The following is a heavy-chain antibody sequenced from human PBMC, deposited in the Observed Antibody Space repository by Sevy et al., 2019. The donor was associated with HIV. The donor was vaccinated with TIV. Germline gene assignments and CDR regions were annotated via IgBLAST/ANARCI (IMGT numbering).Heavy chain of an antibody. D-gene: IGHD6-13*01. CDR3: AGDGYSSSWTPGYYYGMDV. J-gene: IGHJ6*02. CDR2: ISNSSSTI. Sequence: GESLKISCAASGFTFSSYSMNWVRQAPGKGLEWVSYISNSSSTIYYADSVKGRFTISRDNAKNLSYLQMNSLRDEDTAVYYGAGDGYSSSWTPGYYYGMDVWGQGTTVTVSS. CDR1: GFTFSSYS. V-gene: IGHV3-48*02.